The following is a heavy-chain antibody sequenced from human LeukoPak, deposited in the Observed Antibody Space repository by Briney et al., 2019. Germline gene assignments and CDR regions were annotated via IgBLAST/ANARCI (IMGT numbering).Heavy chain of an antibody. Sequence: GGSLRLSCAASGFTFSSYGMHWVRQAPGKGLEWVAVIWYDGSNKYYADSVKGRFTISRDDAKNTLYLQVNSLRAEDTAVYFCARGGSDTAMAHDYWGQGTLVTVSS. CDR3: ARGGSDTAMAHDY. D-gene: IGHD5-18*01. V-gene: IGHV3-33*01. CDR1: GFTFSSYG. J-gene: IGHJ4*02. CDR2: IWYDGSNK.